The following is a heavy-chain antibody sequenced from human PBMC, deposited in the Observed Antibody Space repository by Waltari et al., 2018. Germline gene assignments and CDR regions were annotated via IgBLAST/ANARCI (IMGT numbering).Heavy chain of an antibody. Sequence: EVQLVESGGGLVQPGGSLRLSCAGSGFTFSRYWMSWVRQAPGKGLEWVANIKEDGNEKYYVDSVMGRFTISRDNAKNSLHLQMNSLRADDTAVYYCARGPYWDQGTLVTVSS. CDR2: IKEDGNEK. CDR1: GFTFSRYW. V-gene: IGHV3-7*04. CDR3: ARGPY. J-gene: IGHJ4*02.